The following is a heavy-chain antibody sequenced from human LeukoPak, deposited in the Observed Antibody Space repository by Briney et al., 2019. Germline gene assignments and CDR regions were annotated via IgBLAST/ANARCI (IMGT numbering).Heavy chain of an antibody. CDR3: ARSTGRYSSGWYSWFDP. D-gene: IGHD6-19*01. CDR2: IYHSGST. CDR1: GYSISSGYY. V-gene: IGHV4-38-2*02. Sequence: SETLSHTCTVSGYSISSGYYWGWIRQPPGKGLEWIGSIYHSGSTYYNPSLKSRVTISVDTSKNQFSLKLSSVAAADTAVYYCARSTGRYSSGWYSWFDPWGQGTLVTVSS. J-gene: IGHJ5*02.